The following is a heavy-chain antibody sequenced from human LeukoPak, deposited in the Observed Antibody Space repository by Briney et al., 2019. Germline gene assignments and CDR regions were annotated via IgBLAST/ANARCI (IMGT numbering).Heavy chain of an antibody. CDR3: ARGSYGDYKRMDDQGY. Sequence: GASVKVFCKASGYTFITYYMHWVRQAPGQGLEWMGIVNPTSGSTSYAQKFQGRVTMTRDTSTSTVHMELSSLRSEDTAVYYCARGSYGDYKRMDDQGYWGQGTLVTVSS. CDR2: VNPTSGST. D-gene: IGHD4-17*01. V-gene: IGHV1-46*01. J-gene: IGHJ4*02. CDR1: GYTFITYY.